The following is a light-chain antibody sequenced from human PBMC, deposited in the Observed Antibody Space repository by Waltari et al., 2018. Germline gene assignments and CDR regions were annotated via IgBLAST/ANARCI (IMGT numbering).Light chain of an antibody. V-gene: IGKV3-11*01. CDR1: QSVSSY. CDR2: DAS. CDR3: QQRSNWPPSIT. Sequence: EIVLTQSPATLSLSPGERATLSCRASQSVSSYLAWYQQKPGQAPRLFIYDASNRATGIPARFSGSGSGTDFTLTISSLEPEDFAVYYCQQRSNWPPSITFGQVTRLEIK. J-gene: IGKJ5*01.